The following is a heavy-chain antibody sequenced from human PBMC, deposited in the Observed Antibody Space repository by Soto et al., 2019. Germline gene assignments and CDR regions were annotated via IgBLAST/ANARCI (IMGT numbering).Heavy chain of an antibody. Sequence: WGSLRISCASSVFSFSRYGIHWVRQAPGKGLEWVAVISYDESTTFYADSVKGRFTISRDNSKNTLFLQMNSLRPEDTAVYYCSKAMIGSYDSDAFDVWGQGTMVTVSS. CDR3: SKAMIGSYDSDAFDV. CDR1: VFSFSRYG. V-gene: IGHV3-30*18. CDR2: ISYDESTT. J-gene: IGHJ3*01. D-gene: IGHD3-22*01.